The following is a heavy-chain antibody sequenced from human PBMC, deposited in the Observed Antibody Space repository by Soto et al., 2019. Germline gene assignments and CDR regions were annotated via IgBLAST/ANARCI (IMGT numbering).Heavy chain of an antibody. J-gene: IGHJ4*02. D-gene: IGHD3-3*01. CDR1: GFTFTSYG. V-gene: IGHV3-33*01. CDR2: IWYDGSNK. CDR3: GRDREFLEWLDY. Sequence: QMHLVESGGGVVQPGRSLTLSCVASGFTFTSYGIHWVRQAPGKGLEWVAVIWYDGSNKYYGDSVKGRFSISRDNSKNTVYLQLNSLRAGDTAVYYCGRDREFLEWLDYWGQGTLVSVSS.